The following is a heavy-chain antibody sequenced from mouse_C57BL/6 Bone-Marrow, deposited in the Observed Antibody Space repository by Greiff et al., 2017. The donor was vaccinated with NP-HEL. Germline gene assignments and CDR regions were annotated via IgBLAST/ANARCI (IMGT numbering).Heavy chain of an antibody. CDR3: ARRRGRYGSSYDAIDY. J-gene: IGHJ4*01. D-gene: IGHD1-1*01. V-gene: IGHV1-76*01. CDR2: INTGSGNT. Sequence: VQLVESGAELVRPGASVTLSCKASGYTFTDYYINWVKQRPGQGLEWIARINTGSGNTYYNEKFKGKATLTAEKSSSTAYMQLSSLTSEDSAVYFCARRRGRYGSSYDAIDYWGKGTSVTVSS. CDR1: GYTFTDYY.